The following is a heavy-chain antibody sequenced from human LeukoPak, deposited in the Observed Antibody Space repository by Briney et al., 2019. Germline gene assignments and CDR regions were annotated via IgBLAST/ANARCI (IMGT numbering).Heavy chain of an antibody. CDR2: IYSSGST. D-gene: IGHD3-10*01. CDR1: GGSISSYY. V-gene: IGHV4-4*07. J-gene: IGHJ4*02. Sequence: TTTETLSLTCTVSGGSISSYYWSWIRQPAGKGLEWIGRIYSSGSTNYNPSLKSRVTTSVDTSKNQFSLKLTSVTAADTAVYYCARGVYGSGDYWGQGTLVTVSS. CDR3: ARGVYGSGDY.